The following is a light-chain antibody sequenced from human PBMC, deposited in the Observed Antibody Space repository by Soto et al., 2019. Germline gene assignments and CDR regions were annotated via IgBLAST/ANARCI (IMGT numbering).Light chain of an antibody. CDR2: GAS. CDR3: QQYNNWPGHT. Sequence: EIVMTQSPATLSVSPGERATLSCRASQSVSSNLAWYQQKPGQAPRLLIYGASTRVTGIPARFSGSGSGTEFTLTISSLRSEDFAVYYCQQYNNWPGHTFGQGTKLEIK. J-gene: IGKJ2*01. CDR1: QSVSSN. V-gene: IGKV3-15*01.